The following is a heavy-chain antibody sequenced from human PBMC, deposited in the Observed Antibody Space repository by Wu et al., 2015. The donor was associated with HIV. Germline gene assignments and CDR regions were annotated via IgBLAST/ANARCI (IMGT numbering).Heavy chain of an antibody. CDR3: ARGSILEMSTASYYYYVMDV. V-gene: IGHV1-69*13. CDR2: IIPISGTA. J-gene: IGHJ6*02. Sequence: QVQLVQSGAEVKKPGSSVKVSCKASGGTFRNHAISWVRQAPGQGLEWMGRIIPISGTAIYAQRFQGRVTITADKPTNTAYMELSTLRSDDTAVYYCARGSILEMSTASYYYYVMDVWGQGTTVTSP. D-gene: IGHD5-24*01. CDR1: GGTFRNHA.